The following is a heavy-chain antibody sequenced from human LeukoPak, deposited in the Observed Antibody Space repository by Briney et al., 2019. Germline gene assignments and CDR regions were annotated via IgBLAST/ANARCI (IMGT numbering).Heavy chain of an antibody. J-gene: IGHJ4*02. D-gene: IGHD1-26*01. Sequence: GGSLRLSCAASGFTFSSYGMHWVRQAPGKGLEWVAVISYDGSNKYYADSVKGRFTISRDNSKSTLCLQMNSLRAEDTAVYYCANRGSRFDFDYWGQGTLVTVSS. V-gene: IGHV3-30*18. CDR2: ISYDGSNK. CDR1: GFTFSSYG. CDR3: ANRGSRFDFDY.